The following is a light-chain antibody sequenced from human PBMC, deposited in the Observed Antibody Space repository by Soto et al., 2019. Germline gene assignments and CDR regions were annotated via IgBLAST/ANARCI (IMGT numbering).Light chain of an antibody. CDR3: QSYDSSLSASV. J-gene: IGLJ2*01. Sequence: QSVLTQPPSVSGAPGQRVTISCTGSSSNIGAGSDVHWYQQLPGEAPKLLIFADMNRPSGVPDRFSGSKSDTSASLAITGLQAEDEADYYCQSYDSSLSASVFGGGTKLTVL. CDR2: ADM. V-gene: IGLV1-40*01. CDR1: SSNIGAGSD.